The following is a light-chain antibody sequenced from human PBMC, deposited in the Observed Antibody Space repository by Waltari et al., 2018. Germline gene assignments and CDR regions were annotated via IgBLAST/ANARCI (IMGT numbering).Light chain of an antibody. CDR3: QQYDTYRT. Sequence: DIQMTQSPSTLSASVGDRVTITCRASQSISHWLAWYQQKPGKAPKVLICKASNLESGVPSRFSASGSGTEFTLTISGLQPDDFATYYCQQYDTYRTFGPGTKVEIK. J-gene: IGKJ1*01. V-gene: IGKV1-5*03. CDR1: QSISHW. CDR2: KAS.